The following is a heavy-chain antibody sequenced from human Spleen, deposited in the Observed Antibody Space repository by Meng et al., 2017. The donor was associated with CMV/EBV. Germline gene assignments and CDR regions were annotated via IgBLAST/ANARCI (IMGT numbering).Heavy chain of an antibody. Sequence: ASVKVSCKASGYTFTGYYMLWVRQAPGQGLEWMGIINPSGGSTSYAQKFQGRVTMTRDTSTSTVYMELSSLRSEDTAVYHCARARAPESRHGSYLYWGQGTLVTVSS. CDR1: GYTFTGYY. J-gene: IGHJ4*02. D-gene: IGHD1-26*01. CDR2: INPSGGST. CDR3: ARARAPESRHGSYLY. V-gene: IGHV1-46*01.